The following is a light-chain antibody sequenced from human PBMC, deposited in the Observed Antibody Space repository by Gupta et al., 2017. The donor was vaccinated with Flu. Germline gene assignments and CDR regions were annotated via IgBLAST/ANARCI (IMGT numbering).Light chain of an antibody. CDR1: QSFTSNY. V-gene: IGKV3-20*01. CDR2: GAS. J-gene: IGKJ1*01. Sequence: EIVLTQSPGTLSLSPGETATLSCRASQSFTSNYLAWYQQKPGQAPRLLMRGASSRATGIPDRFSGSGSGTDFTLTISRLEPEDFAVYYCQQSTGSQWTFGQGTKVEIK. CDR3: QQSTGSQWT.